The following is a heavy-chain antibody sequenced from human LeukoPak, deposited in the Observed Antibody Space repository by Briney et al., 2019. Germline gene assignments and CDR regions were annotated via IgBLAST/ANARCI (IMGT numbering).Heavy chain of an antibody. V-gene: IGHV3-23*01. CDR3: GKEGGA. CDR1: GFRFSDFT. D-gene: IGHD3-16*01. CDR2: IGGRGGST. Sequence: GGSLRLSCAALGFRFSDFTMTWVRQAPGKGPEWVSAIGGRGGSTYYADSLGGRFTISRDNSKDMVYLQMNSLKVEDTATYYCGKEGGAWGQGTKVTVSS. J-gene: IGHJ5*02.